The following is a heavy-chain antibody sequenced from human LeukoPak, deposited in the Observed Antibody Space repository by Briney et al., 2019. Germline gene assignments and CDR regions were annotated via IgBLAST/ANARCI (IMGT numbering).Heavy chain of an antibody. D-gene: IGHD5-18*01. V-gene: IGHV4-61*02. J-gene: IGHJ4*02. Sequence: PSQTLSLTCTVSGGSISSGSYYWSWIRQPAGKGLEWIGRISTSGTTNYDPSLKSRVTISVDTSKNHFSLKLSSVTAADTAAYYCARTGYRLRGFSSSIDYWGRGTLVTVSS. CDR2: ISTSGTT. CDR3: ARTGYRLRGFSSSIDY. CDR1: GGSISSGSYY.